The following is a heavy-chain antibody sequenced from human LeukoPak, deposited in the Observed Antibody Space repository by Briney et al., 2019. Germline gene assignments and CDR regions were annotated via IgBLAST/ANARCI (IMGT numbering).Heavy chain of an antibody. CDR1: GFTFSSYS. CDR2: IKQDGSET. V-gene: IGHV3-7*01. J-gene: IGHJ6*02. Sequence: PGGSLRLSCAASGFTFSSYSMNWVRQAPGKGLEWVANIKQDGSETYYVDSVKGRFTISRDNAKNLLYLQMSSLRAEDTAVYYCASDPHHASRMDVWGQGTAVTVSS. D-gene: IGHD1-14*01. CDR3: ASDPHHASRMDV.